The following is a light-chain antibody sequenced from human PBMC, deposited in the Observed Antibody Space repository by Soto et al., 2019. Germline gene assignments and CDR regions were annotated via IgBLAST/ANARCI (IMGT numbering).Light chain of an antibody. CDR1: SSDVGGYNY. Sequence: QSVLTQPASVSGSPGQSITISCTGTSSDVGGYNYVSWYQQHPGKAPKLMIYEVSNRPSGVSNRFYGSKSGNTASLTISGLQAEDEADYYCSSYTRSRTYVFGTGTKVTVL. J-gene: IGLJ1*01. V-gene: IGLV2-14*01. CDR3: SSYTRSRTYV. CDR2: EVS.